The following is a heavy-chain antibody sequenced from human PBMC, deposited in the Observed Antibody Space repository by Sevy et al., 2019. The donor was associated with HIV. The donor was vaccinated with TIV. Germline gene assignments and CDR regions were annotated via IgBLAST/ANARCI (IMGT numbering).Heavy chain of an antibody. D-gene: IGHD3-22*01. CDR1: GGTFSSYA. Sequence: ASVKVSCKASGGTFSSYAISWVRQAPGQGLEWMGGIIPIFGTANYAQKFQGRVTITADKSTSTAYMELSSLRSEDTAVYYCARRYYDSSGPVKAAAALDIWGQGTMVTVSS. CDR2: IIPIFGTA. J-gene: IGHJ3*02. V-gene: IGHV1-69*06. CDR3: ARRYYDSSGPVKAAAALDI.